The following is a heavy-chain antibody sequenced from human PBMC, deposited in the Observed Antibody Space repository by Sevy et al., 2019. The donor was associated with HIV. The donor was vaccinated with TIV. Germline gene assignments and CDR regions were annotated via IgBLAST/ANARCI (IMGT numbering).Heavy chain of an antibody. CDR2: IFNDGKTK. CDR3: ARESGSDWYLDY. V-gene: IGHV3-33*01. CDR1: GFIFSRYG. D-gene: IGHD1-26*01. J-gene: IGHJ4*02. Sequence: GGSLRLSCKASGFIFSRYGVHWVRQAPGKGLEWVASIFNDGKTKYYGDAVKGRFTTSRDDSKNTLYLQMDSLRAEDTAVYYCARESGSDWYLDYWGQGTLVTVSS.